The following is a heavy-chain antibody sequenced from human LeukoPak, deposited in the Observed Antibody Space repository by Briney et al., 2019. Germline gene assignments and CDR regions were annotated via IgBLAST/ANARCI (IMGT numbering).Heavy chain of an antibody. J-gene: IGHJ4*02. Sequence: SGGSLRLSCAASGFTFSSYDMHWVRQATGKGLEWVSAIGTAGDTYYPGSVKGRFTISRENAKNSLYLQMNSLRAEDTALYYCAKSATYYDFWTSLDYWGQGTLVTVSS. CDR1: GFTFSSYD. CDR3: AKSATYYDFWTSLDY. D-gene: IGHD3-3*01. V-gene: IGHV3-13*01. CDR2: IGTAGDT.